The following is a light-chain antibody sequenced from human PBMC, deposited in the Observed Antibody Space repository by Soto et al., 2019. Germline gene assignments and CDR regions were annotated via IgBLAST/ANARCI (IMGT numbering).Light chain of an antibody. CDR1: SSDVGGYNY. J-gene: IGLJ7*01. V-gene: IGLV2-14*01. Sequence: QSVLTQPASVYGSPGQSITISCTGTSSDVGGYNYVSWYQQHPGKAPKLMIYEVSNRPSGVSNRFSGPKSGNTASLTISGLQAEDEADYYCSSYTSSTTLSAVFGGGTQLTVL. CDR2: EVS. CDR3: SSYTSSTTLSAV.